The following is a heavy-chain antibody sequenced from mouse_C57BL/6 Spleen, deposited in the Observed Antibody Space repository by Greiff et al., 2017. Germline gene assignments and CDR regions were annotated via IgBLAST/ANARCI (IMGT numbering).Heavy chain of an antibody. Sequence: VQLQQPGAELVKPGASVKLSCKASGYTFTSYWMHWVKQRPGRGLEWIGRIDPNSGGTKYNEKFKCKATLTVDKPSSTAYMQRSSLTSEDSAVYYCARGGSLAMDYWGQGTSVTVSS. V-gene: IGHV1-72*01. CDR1: GYTFTSYW. J-gene: IGHJ4*01. CDR3: ARGGSLAMDY. CDR2: IDPNSGGT.